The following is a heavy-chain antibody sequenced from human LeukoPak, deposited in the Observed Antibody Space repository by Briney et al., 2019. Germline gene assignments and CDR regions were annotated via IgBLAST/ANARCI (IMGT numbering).Heavy chain of an antibody. CDR2: INPNGGGT. CDR1: GYTFTGYY. V-gene: IGHV1-2*02. J-gene: IGHJ4*02. CDR3: ASDYYDSSGLEY. D-gene: IGHD3-22*01. Sequence: ASVKVSCKASGYTFTGYYMHWVRQAPGQGLEWMGWINPNGGGTNYAQKFQGRVTMTRDTSISTAYMELSRLRSDDTAVYYCASDYYDSSGLEYWGQGTLVTVSS.